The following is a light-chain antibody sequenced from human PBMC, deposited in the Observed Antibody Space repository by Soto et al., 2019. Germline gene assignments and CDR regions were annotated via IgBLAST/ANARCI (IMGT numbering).Light chain of an antibody. CDR1: QSVSIN. CDR3: QQYYNCPRS. CDR2: GSS. V-gene: IGKV3-15*01. Sequence: EIVMTQSPATLSVSPGERATLSCKASQSVSINLAWYQQKPGQAPRLLLHGSSTRATDMPARFSGGGSRTEVTLSISGLQSEEFAVYYCQQYYNCPRSFSNGTKGEV. J-gene: IGKJ1*01.